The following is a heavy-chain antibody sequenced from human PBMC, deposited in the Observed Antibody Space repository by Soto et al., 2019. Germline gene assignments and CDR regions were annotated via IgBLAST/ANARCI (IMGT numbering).Heavy chain of an antibody. D-gene: IGHD6-25*01. Sequence: PGGSLRLSCAASGFTFSSYGMHWVRQAPGKGLEWVAVISYDGSNKYYADSVKGRFTISRDNSKNTLYLQMNSLRAEDTAVYYCGKDRRLSWGYYYYGMDVGGKGTRVTVSS. J-gene: IGHJ6*04. CDR3: GKDRRLSWGYYYYGMDV. CDR1: GFTFSSYG. V-gene: IGHV3-30*18. CDR2: ISYDGSNK.